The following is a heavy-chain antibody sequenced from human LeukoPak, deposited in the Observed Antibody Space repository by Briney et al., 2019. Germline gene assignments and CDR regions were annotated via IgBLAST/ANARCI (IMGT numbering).Heavy chain of an antibody. V-gene: IGHV4-38-2*01. J-gene: IGHJ4*02. CDR3: ARRLGTYLFDY. CDR1: SYSIKNGYY. CDR2: IHHSGTT. D-gene: IGHD3-16*01. Sequence: SETLSLTCALSSYSIKNGYYWAWIRQPPGKGLEWIGSIHHSGTTYYNPSVKSRVTISVDTSKNQFSLKLTSVTTADTAVYYCARRLGTYLFDYWGQGTLVTVSS.